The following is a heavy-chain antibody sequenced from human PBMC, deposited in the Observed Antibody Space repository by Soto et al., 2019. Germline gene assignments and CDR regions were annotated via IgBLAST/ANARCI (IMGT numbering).Heavy chain of an antibody. Sequence: PSETLSLTCAVYGGSFSGYYWSWIRRPPGKGLEWIGEINHSGSTNYNPSLKSRVTISVDTSENQFSLKLSSVTAADTAVYYCARDKVRYSSSWYFRNWFDPWGQGTLVTVSS. V-gene: IGHV4-34*01. CDR1: GGSFSGYY. D-gene: IGHD6-13*01. CDR3: ARDKVRYSSSWYFRNWFDP. CDR2: INHSGST. J-gene: IGHJ5*02.